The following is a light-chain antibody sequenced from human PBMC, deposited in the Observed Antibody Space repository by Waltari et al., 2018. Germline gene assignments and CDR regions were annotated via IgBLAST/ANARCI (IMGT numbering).Light chain of an antibody. Sequence: DIVMTPSPLSLSVTPGEAASISCRSSQSLLHSNGYNYLDWYLQKPGQSPQLLIYLGSNRASGVPDRFSGSASGTDFTLKISRVEAEDVGVYYCMQALQTPYTFGQGTKLEIK. V-gene: IGKV2-28*01. CDR1: QSLLHSNGYNY. CDR2: LGS. CDR3: MQALQTPYT. J-gene: IGKJ2*01.